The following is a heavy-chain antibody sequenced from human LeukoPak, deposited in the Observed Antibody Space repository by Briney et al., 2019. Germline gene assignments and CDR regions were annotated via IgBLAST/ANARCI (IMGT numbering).Heavy chain of an antibody. D-gene: IGHD2-2*01. CDR2: INTNTGNP. Sequence: ASVKVSCKASGYTFTSYAMNWARQAPGQGLEWMGWINTNTGNPTYAQGFTGRFVFSLDTSVSTAYLQISSLKAEDTAVYYCARDTPPQGYCSSTSCPPSFDIWGQGTMVAVSS. J-gene: IGHJ3*02. CDR1: GYTFTSYA. V-gene: IGHV7-4-1*02. CDR3: ARDTPPQGYCSSTSCPPSFDI.